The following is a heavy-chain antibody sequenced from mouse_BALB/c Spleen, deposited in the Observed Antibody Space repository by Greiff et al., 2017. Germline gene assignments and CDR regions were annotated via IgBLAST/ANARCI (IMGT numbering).Heavy chain of an antibody. D-gene: IGHD1-2*01. CDR1: GYSFTGYY. CDR2: INPYNGAT. J-gene: IGHJ4*01. Sequence: EVQLQQSGPELVKPGASVKISCKASGYSFTGYYMHWVKQSHVKSLEWIGRINPYNGATSYNQNFKDKASLTVDKSSSTAYMELHSLTSEDSAVYYCGATATGAMDYWGQGTSVTVSS. CDR3: GATATGAMDY. V-gene: IGHV1-26*01.